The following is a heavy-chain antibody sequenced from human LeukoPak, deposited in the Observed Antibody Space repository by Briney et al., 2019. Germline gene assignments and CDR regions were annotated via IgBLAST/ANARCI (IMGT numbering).Heavy chain of an antibody. CDR1: GFTFSSYE. J-gene: IGHJ4*02. D-gene: IGHD3-22*01. V-gene: IGHV3-48*03. CDR3: ARGRRSGYYSSFDY. Sequence: GGSLRLSCAASGFTFSSYEMNWVRQAPGKGLEWVSYISSSGSTIYYADSVKGRFTISRDNAKDSLYLLMNSLRVDDTAVYYCARGRRSGYYSSFDYWGQGTLVTVSS. CDR2: ISSSGSTI.